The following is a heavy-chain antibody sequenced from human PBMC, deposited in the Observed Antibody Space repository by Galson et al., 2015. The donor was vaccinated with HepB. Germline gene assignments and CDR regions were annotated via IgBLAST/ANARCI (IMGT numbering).Heavy chain of an antibody. V-gene: IGHV3-73*01. CDR3: TRLGDLSGYSSL. CDR2: SGSKANSYAT. D-gene: IGHD6-13*01. Sequence: SLRLSCAASGFTFSGSAMHWVRQASGRGREWVGRSGSKANSYATAYAASVKGRFTISRDDSKNTAYMQMNSLKTEDTAVYYCTRLGDLSGYSSLWGQGTLVTVSS. J-gene: IGHJ4*02. CDR1: GFTFSGSA.